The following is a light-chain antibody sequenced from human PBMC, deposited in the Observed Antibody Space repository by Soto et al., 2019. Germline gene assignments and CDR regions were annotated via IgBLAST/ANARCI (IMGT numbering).Light chain of an antibody. CDR2: GAS. CDR3: QQYGSSGT. J-gene: IGKJ1*01. V-gene: IGKV3-20*01. Sequence: EIVMTQSPGTLSLSPGEIATLSFMASQSVSILLAWYQQKPGQAPRLLIYGASNRATGIPDRFSGSGSGTDFTLTISRLETEDFAVYYCQQYGSSGTFGQGTKVDIK. CDR1: QSVSIL.